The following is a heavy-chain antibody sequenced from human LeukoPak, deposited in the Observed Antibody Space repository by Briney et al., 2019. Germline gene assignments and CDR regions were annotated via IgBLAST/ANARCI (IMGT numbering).Heavy chain of an antibody. J-gene: IGHJ4*02. Sequence: GGSLRLSCAASGFTFSSYGMHWVRQAPGKGLEWVAVISYDGSNKYYADSVKGRFTISRDNSKNTLYLQMNSLKAEDTAVYYCARDSREMTTVTTTLDYWGQGTLVTVSS. CDR1: GFTFSSYG. CDR3: ARDSREMTTVTTTLDY. D-gene: IGHD4-17*01. CDR2: ISYDGSNK. V-gene: IGHV3-30*03.